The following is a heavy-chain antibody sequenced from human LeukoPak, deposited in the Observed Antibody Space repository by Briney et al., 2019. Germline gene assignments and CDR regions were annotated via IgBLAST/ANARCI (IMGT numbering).Heavy chain of an antibody. V-gene: IGHV3-7*02. D-gene: IGHD3-22*01. Sequence: QPGGSLRLSCAASGFTFSSYWMSWVRQAPGKGLGWVANIKQDGSEKYYVDSVKGRFTISRDNAKNSLYLQMNSLRAEDTAVYYCASTYYYDSSGYYAFDIWGQRTMVTVSS. CDR3: ASTYYYDSSGYYAFDI. CDR1: GFTFSSYW. CDR2: IKQDGSEK. J-gene: IGHJ3*02.